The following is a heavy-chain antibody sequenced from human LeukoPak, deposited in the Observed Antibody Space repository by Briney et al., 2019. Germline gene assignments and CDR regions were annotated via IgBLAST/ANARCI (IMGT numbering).Heavy chain of an antibody. CDR3: ARHCSGGSCYPGGFDY. J-gene: IGHJ4*02. CDR1: GGSISSSNW. D-gene: IGHD2-15*01. Sequence: SETLSLTCAVSGGSISSSNWWSWVRQPPGKGLEWIGEIYHSGSTNYNPSLKSRVTISVDKSKNQFSLKLSSVTAADTAVYYCARHCSGGSCYPGGFDYWGQGTLVTVSS. V-gene: IGHV4-4*02. CDR2: IYHSGST.